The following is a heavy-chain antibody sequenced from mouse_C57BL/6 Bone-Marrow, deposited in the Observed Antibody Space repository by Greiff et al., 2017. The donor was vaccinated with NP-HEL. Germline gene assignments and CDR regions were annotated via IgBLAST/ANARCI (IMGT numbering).Heavy chain of an antibody. CDR2: IRHKANGYTT. CDR3: AGAFYCDCADDPVYAMDY. V-gene: IGHV7-3*01. J-gene: IGHJ4*01. CDR1: GFTFTDYY. D-gene: IGHD2-4*01. Sequence: EVQGVESGGGLVQPGGSLSLSCAASGFTFTDYYMSWVSQPPGKALEWMGYIRHKANGYTTEYSASVKGRFTISRDNSQSILYLQMNALRADDSATYYCAGAFYCDCADDPVYAMDYWGQGTSVTVSS.